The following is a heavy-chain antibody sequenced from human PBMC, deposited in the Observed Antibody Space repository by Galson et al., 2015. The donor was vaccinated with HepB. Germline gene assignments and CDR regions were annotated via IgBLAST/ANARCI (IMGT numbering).Heavy chain of an antibody. V-gene: IGHV1-2*06. D-gene: IGHD3-3*01. CDR3: ARGDFWSGYYIFPFDY. J-gene: IGHJ4*02. Sequence: SVKVSCKASGYTFTGYYMHWVRQAPGQGLEWMGRINPNSGGTNYAQKFQGRVTMTRDTSISTAYMELSRLRSDDTAVYYCARGDFWSGYYIFPFDYWGQGTLVTVSS. CDR2: INPNSGGT. CDR1: GYTFTGYY.